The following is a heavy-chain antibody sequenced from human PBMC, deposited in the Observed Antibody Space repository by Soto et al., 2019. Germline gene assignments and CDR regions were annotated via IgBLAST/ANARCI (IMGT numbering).Heavy chain of an antibody. J-gene: IGHJ6*02. CDR1: GGTFSSYA. D-gene: IGHD3-9*01. CDR2: IIPIFGTA. V-gene: IGHV1-69*13. CDR3: ARGQGYYDILTGYDTLVDYYGMDV. Sequence: GASVKVSCKASGGTFSSYAISWVRQAPGQGLEWMGGIIPIFGTANYAQKFQGRATITADESTSTAYMELSSLRSEDTAVYYCARGQGYYDILTGYDTLVDYYGMDVWGQGTTVTVSS.